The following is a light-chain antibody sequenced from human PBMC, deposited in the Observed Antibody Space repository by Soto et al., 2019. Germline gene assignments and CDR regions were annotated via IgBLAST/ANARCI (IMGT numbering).Light chain of an antibody. CDR2: GAS. CDR1: QTVGGRY. V-gene: IGKV3-20*01. J-gene: IGKJ1*01. CDR3: LQYVSSPWT. Sequence: EIVLTQSAATLSLSLGERATLSCRASQTVGGRYLAWFQQKPGQTPRLLIYGASTRAAGVPDRFSGSGSGTDFSLTINRLEPEDFAVYYCLQYVSSPWTFGQGTKVDIK.